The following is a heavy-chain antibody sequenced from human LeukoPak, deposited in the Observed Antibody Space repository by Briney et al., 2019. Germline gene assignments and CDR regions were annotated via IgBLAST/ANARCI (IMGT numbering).Heavy chain of an antibody. V-gene: IGHV3-30*04. D-gene: IGHD1-26*01. CDR3: ARDLSSWELPDMAYFQH. J-gene: IGHJ1*01. Sequence: QAGGSLRLSCAASGFTFSSYAMHWVRQAPGKGLKWVAVISYDGSNKYYADSVKGRFTISRDNSKNTLYLQMNSLRAEDTAVYYCARDLSSWELPDMAYFQHWGQGTLVTVSS. CDR1: GFTFSSYA. CDR2: ISYDGSNK.